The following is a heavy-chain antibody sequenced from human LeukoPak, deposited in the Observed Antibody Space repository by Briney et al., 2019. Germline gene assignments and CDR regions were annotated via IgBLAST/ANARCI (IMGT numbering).Heavy chain of an antibody. CDR1: GFTFSSYS. V-gene: IGHV3-21*01. CDR3: ARKMATNLPFDY. CDR2: ISSSSSYI. J-gene: IGHJ4*02. Sequence: GGSLRLSCAASGFTFSSYSMNWVRQAPGKGLEWVSSISSSSSYIYYADSVKGRFTVSRDNAKNSLYLQMNSLRAEDTAVYYCARKMATNLPFDYWGQGTLVTVSS. D-gene: IGHD5-24*01.